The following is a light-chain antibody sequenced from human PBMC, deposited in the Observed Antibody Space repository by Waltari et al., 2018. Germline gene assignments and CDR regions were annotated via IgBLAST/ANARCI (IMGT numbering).Light chain of an antibody. CDR3: SAYAGSAISV. V-gene: IGLV2-23*02. J-gene: IGLJ3*02. CDR2: DVN. CDR1: SSDIGNYNL. Sequence: QSALTQTATVSGSPGQSITISCSGTSSDIGNYNLVSWYQQHPGKAPTLIIYDVNKRPSGVSNRFSGSKSGNTAVLTISGLQTADEADYYCSAYAGSAISVFGGGTKLTVL.